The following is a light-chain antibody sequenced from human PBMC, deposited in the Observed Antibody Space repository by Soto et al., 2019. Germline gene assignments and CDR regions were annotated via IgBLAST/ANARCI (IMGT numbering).Light chain of an antibody. J-gene: IGKJ1*01. V-gene: IGKV1-27*01. CDR1: QGISNY. CDR2: AAA. Sequence: DIPMTPSPSSLSASVGDRATITCRTSQGISNYLSWYQQKPGKVPKILIYAAATLQSGVPSRFSGSGSGTDFTLTISSLQPEDVATYYCQKYNSASWTFGQGTKVELK. CDR3: QKYNSASWT.